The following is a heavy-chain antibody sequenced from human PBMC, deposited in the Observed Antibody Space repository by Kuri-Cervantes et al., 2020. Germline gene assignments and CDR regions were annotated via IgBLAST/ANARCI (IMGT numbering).Heavy chain of an antibody. CDR1: GYTFTSYA. CDR3: ARSEQQLSWFDP. D-gene: IGHD6-13*01. J-gene: IGHJ5*02. CDR2: INAGNGNT. Sequence: ASVKVSCKASGYTFTSYAMHWVRLAPGQRLEWMGWINAGNGNTKYSQKFQGRVTITRDTSASTAYMELRSLRSDDTAVYYCARSEQQLSWFDPWGQGTLVTVSS. V-gene: IGHV1-3*01.